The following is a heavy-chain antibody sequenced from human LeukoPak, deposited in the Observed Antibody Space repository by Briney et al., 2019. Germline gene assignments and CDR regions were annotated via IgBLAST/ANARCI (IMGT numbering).Heavy chain of an antibody. J-gene: IGHJ4*02. CDR2: IYYSGST. CDR1: GGSISSYY. Sequence: PSETVSLTCTVSGGSISSYYWSWIRQPPGKGLEWIGYIYYSGSTNYNPSLKSRVTISVDTSKNQFSLKLSSMTAADTAVYYCARGPPTSYWGQGTLVTVSS. V-gene: IGHV4-59*01. CDR3: ARGPPTSY.